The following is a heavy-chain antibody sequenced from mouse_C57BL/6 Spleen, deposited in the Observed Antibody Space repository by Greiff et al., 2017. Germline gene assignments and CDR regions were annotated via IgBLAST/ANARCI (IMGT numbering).Heavy chain of an antibody. J-gene: IGHJ2*01. Sequence: VQRVESGAELVRPGASVTLSCKASGYTFTDYEMHWVKQTPVHGLEWIGAIDPETGGTAYNQKFKGKAILTADKSSSTAYMELRSLTSEDSAVYYCTRAWDFDYWGQGTTLTVSS. CDR1: GYTFTDYE. V-gene: IGHV1-15*01. CDR2: IDPETGGT. CDR3: TRAWDFDY. D-gene: IGHD4-1*01.